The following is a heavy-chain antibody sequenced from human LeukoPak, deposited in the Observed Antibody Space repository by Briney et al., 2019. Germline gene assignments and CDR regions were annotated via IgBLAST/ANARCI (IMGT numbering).Heavy chain of an antibody. J-gene: IGHJ5*02. CDR1: GFSFSEFF. CDR3: ARAADEYSWPEVNWFDP. D-gene: IGHD6-6*01. CDR2: ISYDGSNK. V-gene: IGHV3-30*03. Sequence: PGGSLRLSCAASGFSFSEFFMHWVRQAPGKGLEWVAVISYDGSNKYYADSVKGRFTISRDNSKNTLYLQMNSLRAEDTAVYYCARAADEYSWPEVNWFDPWGQGTLVTVSS.